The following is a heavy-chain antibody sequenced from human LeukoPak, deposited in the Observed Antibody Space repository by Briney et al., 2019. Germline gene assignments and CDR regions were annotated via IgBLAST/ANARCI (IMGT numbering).Heavy chain of an antibody. Sequence: PGGSLRLSCAASGFTFDDYAMHWVRQAPGKGLEWVSGISWNSGSIGYADSVKGRFTISRDNAKNSLYLQMNCLRAEDTALYYCAKGLRFGESYIDYWGQGTLVTVSS. CDR1: GFTFDDYA. D-gene: IGHD3-10*01. V-gene: IGHV3-9*01. CDR3: AKGLRFGESYIDY. J-gene: IGHJ4*02. CDR2: ISWNSGSI.